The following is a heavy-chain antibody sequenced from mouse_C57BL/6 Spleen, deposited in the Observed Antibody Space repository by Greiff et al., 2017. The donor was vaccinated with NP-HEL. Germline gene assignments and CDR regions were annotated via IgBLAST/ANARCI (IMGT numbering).Heavy chain of an antibody. Sequence: VQLKQPGAELVRPGSSVKLSCKASGYTFTSYWMHWVKQRPIQGLEWIGNIDPSDSETHYNQKFKDKATLTVDKSSSTAYMQLSSLTSEDSAVYYCARVYDYYYFDYWGQGTTLTVSS. CDR2: IDPSDSET. CDR3: ARVYDYYYFDY. CDR1: GYTFTSYW. D-gene: IGHD2-4*01. V-gene: IGHV1-52*01. J-gene: IGHJ2*01.